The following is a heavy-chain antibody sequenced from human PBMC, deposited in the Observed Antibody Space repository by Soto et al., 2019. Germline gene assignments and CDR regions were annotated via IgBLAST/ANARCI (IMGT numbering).Heavy chain of an antibody. D-gene: IGHD3-10*01. J-gene: IGHJ5*02. Sequence: VGSLRLSCEPSGFRFSLYSMNWVRQAPGKGLEWVAYIKQDGSEKSYVDSVKGRFSISRDNTKNTVSLQMNSLRAEDTAVYYCAKIGSVRAVLDPWGQGALVTVSS. CDR1: GFRFSLYS. V-gene: IGHV3-7*03. CDR3: AKIGSVRAVLDP. CDR2: IKQDGSEK.